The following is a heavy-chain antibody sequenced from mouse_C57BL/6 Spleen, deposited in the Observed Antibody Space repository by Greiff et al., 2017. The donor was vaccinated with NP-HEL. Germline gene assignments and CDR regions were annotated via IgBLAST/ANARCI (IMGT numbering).Heavy chain of an antibody. CDR1: GFTFSDYG. D-gene: IGHD2-2*01. CDR2: ISSGSSTI. Sequence: DVKLVESGGGLVKPGGSLKLSCAASGFTFSDYGMHWVRQAPEKGLEWVAYISSGSSTIYYADTVKGRFTIARDNAKNTLFLQMTSLRSEDTAMYYCARWLPPFDYWGQGTTLTVSS. V-gene: IGHV5-17*01. CDR3: ARWLPPFDY. J-gene: IGHJ2*01.